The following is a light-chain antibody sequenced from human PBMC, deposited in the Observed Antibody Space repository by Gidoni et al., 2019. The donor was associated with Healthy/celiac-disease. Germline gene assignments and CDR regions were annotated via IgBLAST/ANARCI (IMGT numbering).Light chain of an antibody. CDR3: QQYNNWPPYT. Sequence: ERVVTQSPATLSVSPGERATISCRASQSVSSNLAWYQQKPGQAPRLLIYGASTRANGIPARFSGSGSGTEFTLTISSLQSEDFAVYYCQQYNNWPPYTFGQGTKLEIK. CDR1: QSVSSN. J-gene: IGKJ2*01. CDR2: GAS. V-gene: IGKV3-15*01.